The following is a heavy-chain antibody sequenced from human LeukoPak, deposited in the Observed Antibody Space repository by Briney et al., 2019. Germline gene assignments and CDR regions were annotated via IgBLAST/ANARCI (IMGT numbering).Heavy chain of an antibody. Sequence: PGGSLRLSCAASGFTFDDYAMHWVRQAPGKGLEWVSFISGDGVYTYYADSVKGRFTISRDKGKNSLYLQLSSLRSEDTALYYCAKGGRSGWYYFDYWGQGTLVTVSS. D-gene: IGHD6-19*01. J-gene: IGHJ4*02. V-gene: IGHV3-43*02. CDR2: ISGDGVYT. CDR1: GFTFDDYA. CDR3: AKGGRSGWYYFDY.